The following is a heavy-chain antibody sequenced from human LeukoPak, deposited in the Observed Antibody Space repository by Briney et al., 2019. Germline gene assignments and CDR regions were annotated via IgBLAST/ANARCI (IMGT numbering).Heavy chain of an antibody. CDR1: GGTFSSYA. J-gene: IGHJ3*02. Sequence: SVKVSCKASGGTFSSYAISWVRQAPGQGLEWMGGIIPIFGTANYAQKFQGRVTITRDTSASTAYMELSSLRSEDMAVYYCARLGGSEGDAFDIWGQGIMVTVSS. CDR3: ARLGGSEGDAFDI. CDR2: IIPIFGTA. V-gene: IGHV1-69*05. D-gene: IGHD3-16*01.